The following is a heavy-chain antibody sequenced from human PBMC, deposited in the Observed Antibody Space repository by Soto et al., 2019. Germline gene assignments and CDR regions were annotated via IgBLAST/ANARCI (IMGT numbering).Heavy chain of an antibody. CDR1: GGSINSGGYY. D-gene: IGHD3-3*01. J-gene: IGHJ4*02. V-gene: IGHV4-31*03. Sequence: PSETLSLTCTVSGGSINSGGYYWSWIRQHTGKGLEWLGHISYSGRTYYNPSLKSRVTISVDTSKNQFSLKLTSVTAADTAVYFFARAETIFGIITVFDYWGQGTLVTVAS. CDR3: ARAETIFGIITVFDY. CDR2: ISYSGRT.